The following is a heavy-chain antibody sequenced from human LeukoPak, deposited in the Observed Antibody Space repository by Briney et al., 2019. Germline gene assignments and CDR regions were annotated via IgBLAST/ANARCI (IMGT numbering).Heavy chain of an antibody. V-gene: IGHV1-18*01. Sequence: ASVKVSCKASGYTFTSYGISWVRQAPGQGLEWMGWISAYNGNTNYAQKLQGRVTMTTDTSTSTAYMELRSLRSDDTAVYFCARREYTYGPFDYWGQGTLVTVPS. CDR3: ARREYTYGPFDY. CDR1: GYTFTSYG. D-gene: IGHD5-18*01. CDR2: ISAYNGNT. J-gene: IGHJ4*02.